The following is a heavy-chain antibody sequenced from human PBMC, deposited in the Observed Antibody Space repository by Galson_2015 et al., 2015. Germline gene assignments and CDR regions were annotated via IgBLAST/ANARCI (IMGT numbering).Heavy chain of an antibody. V-gene: IGHV4-61*01. D-gene: IGHD6-6*01. J-gene: IGHJ3*02. CDR1: GGSVSSGSYY. CDR3: ARERYSSSSLGGHDAFDI. CDR2: IYYSGST. Sequence: ETLSLTCTVSGGSVSSGSYYWSWIRQPPGKGLEWIGYIYYSGSTNYNPSLKSRVTISVDTSKNQFSLRLSSVTAADTAVYYCARERYSSSSLGGHDAFDIWGQGTMVTVSS.